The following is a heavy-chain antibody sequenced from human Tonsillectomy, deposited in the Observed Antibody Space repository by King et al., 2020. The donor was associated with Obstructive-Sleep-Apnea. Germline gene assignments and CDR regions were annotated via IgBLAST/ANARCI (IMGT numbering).Heavy chain of an antibody. CDR3: AKEIPVDTNFDY. V-gene: IGHV3-23*04. CDR1: GFTFSSNA. Sequence: VQLVESGGGLVQRGGSLRLSCAASGFTFSSNATSWVRQAPGRGLEWGSAIIGSGGDTYYADSMKGRFTISRENSKNTLYLQMNSVRAEDTAIYYCAKEIPVDTNFDYWGQGTLVTVSS. D-gene: IGHD5-18*01. CDR2: IIGSGGDT. J-gene: IGHJ4*02.